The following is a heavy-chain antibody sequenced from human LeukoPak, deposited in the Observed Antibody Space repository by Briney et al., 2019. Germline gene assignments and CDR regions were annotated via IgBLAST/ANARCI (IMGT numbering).Heavy chain of an antibody. CDR3: ARSSVPYYYYNYSMDV. CDR1: GGSISSYY. D-gene: IGHD3-22*01. J-gene: IGHJ6*03. CDR2: MYYSGTT. V-gene: IGHV4-59*01. Sequence: SETLSLTCTVSGGSISSYYWSWIRQPPGKGLEWIGFMYYSGTTNYNPSLKSRVTISVDTSKNHFSLKLTSVTAADTAVYYCARSSVPYYYYNYSMDVWGNGTTVTVSS.